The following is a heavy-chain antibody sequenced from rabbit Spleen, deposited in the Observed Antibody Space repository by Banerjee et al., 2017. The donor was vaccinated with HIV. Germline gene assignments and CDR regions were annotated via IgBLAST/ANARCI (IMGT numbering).Heavy chain of an antibody. D-gene: IGHD6-1*01. V-gene: IGHV1S45*01. Sequence: QEQLVESGGGLVEPEGSLKLSCTASGFSFSNKAVMCWVRQAPGKGLEWIACINTATGKAVYASWAKGRFTISKTSSTTVTLQMTSLTAADTATYFCARAGYNGYGLNLWGQGTLVTVS. J-gene: IGHJ4*01. CDR1: GFSFSNKAV. CDR2: INTATGKA. CDR3: ARAGYNGYGLNL.